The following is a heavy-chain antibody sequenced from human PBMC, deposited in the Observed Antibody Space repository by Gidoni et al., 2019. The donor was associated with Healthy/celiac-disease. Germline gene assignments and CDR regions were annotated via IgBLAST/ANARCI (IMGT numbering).Heavy chain of an antibody. V-gene: IGHV4-31*03. CDR1: CGSISSGGSY. CDR3: ARDKVLWFGESYYYYGMDV. CDR2: IYYSGST. D-gene: IGHD3-10*01. J-gene: IGHJ6*02. Sequence: QVQLQESGPGLVKPSQTLSLTCTVSCGSISSGGSYWSWLRQHPGKGLEWSGYIYYSGSTYYNPSLKSRVTISVDTSKNQFSLKLSSVTAADTAVYYCARDKVLWFGESYYYYGMDVWGQGTTVTVSS.